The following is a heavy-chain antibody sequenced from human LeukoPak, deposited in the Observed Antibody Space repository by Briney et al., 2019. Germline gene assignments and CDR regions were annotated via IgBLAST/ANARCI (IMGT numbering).Heavy chain of an antibody. V-gene: IGHV3-53*01. CDR2: IYSGGST. J-gene: IGHJ4*02. CDR3: ARVYGGYYDSSGYWYYFDY. Sequence: PGGSLRLSCAASGFTVSSNYMSWVRQAPGKGLEWVSVIYSGGSTYYADSVKGRFTISRDNSKNTLYLQMNSLRAEDTAVYYCARVYGGYYDSSGYWYYFDYWGQGTLVTVSS. D-gene: IGHD3-22*01. CDR1: GFTVSSNY.